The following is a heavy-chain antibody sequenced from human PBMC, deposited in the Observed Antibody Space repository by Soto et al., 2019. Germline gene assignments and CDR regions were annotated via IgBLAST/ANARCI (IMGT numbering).Heavy chain of an antibody. J-gene: IGHJ4*02. CDR3: GMLRGSSFSDY. V-gene: IGHV4-28*01. CDR2: VYSRGHT. Sequence: QVQLQESGPGLVKPSDTLSLTCAVSGHSISSGIWWGWVRQPPGKGLEWIGSVYSRGHTYYNPSLESRVTMSVDTSKNQHSLRLTSVTAADTAVYYCGMLRGSSFSDYWGQGILVTVSS. D-gene: IGHD6-13*01. CDR1: GHSISSGIW.